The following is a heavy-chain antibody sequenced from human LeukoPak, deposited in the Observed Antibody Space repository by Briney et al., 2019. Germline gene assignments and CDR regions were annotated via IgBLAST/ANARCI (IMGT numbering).Heavy chain of an antibody. CDR3: AKGFCSSSSCHYYYYYMDV. D-gene: IGHD2-2*01. CDR1: GFTFSAYA. Sequence: GGSLRLSCAASGFTFSAYAMNWVRQAPGKRLEWVSAVTGSGGTTYYADSVKGRFSMSRDNSQNTLFLLMNSLRAEDTAVYYCAKGFCSSSSCHYYYYYMDVWGKGTTVTVSS. V-gene: IGHV3-23*01. CDR2: VTGSGGTT. J-gene: IGHJ6*03.